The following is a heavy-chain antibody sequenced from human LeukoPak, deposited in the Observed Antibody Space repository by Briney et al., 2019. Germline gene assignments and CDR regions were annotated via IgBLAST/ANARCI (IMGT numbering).Heavy chain of an antibody. Sequence: PSETLSLTCTVSGGSISSSSYYWGWIRQPPGKGLEWIGSIYYSGSTYYNPSLKSRVTISVDTSKNQFSLKLSSVAAADTAVYYCATSARTLPPMVRGAPNWFDPWGQGTLVTVSS. J-gene: IGHJ5*02. CDR1: GGSISSSSYY. CDR2: IYYSGST. CDR3: ATSARTLPPMVRGAPNWFDP. V-gene: IGHV4-39*01. D-gene: IGHD3-10*01.